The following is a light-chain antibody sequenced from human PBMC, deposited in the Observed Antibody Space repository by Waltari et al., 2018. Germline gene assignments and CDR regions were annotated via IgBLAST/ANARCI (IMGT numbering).Light chain of an antibody. CDR1: QSLTKRY. CDR3: QQYGSSVLYT. V-gene: IGKV3-20*01. J-gene: IGKJ2*01. CDR2: GAS. Sequence: VLTQPPGTLPLSPGERATLSCRASQSLTKRYLAWYQQKPGQAPRLLIYGASSRAAGIPDRFSGSGSGTDFTLTISRLEPEDFAVYYCQQYGSSVLYTFGQGTKLEIK.